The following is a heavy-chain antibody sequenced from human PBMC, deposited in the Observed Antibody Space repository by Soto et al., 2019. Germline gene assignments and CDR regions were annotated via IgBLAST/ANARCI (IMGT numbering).Heavy chain of an antibody. CDR1: GLTFSNSA. V-gene: IGHV3-30-3*01. J-gene: IGHJ4*02. CDR3: AKDGGTG. CDR2: ISYDGNRN. Sequence: PGGSLRLSCPASGLTFSNSAMHWVRQAPGKGLEWVAIISYDGNRNSYADSVKGRFTISRDNSKSTLYLQMNSLKIEDTAVYHCAKDGGTGRGEGTLVTVSS.